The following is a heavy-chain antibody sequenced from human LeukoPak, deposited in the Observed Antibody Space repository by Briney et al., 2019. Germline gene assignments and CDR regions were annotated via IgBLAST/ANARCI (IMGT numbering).Heavy chain of an antibody. J-gene: IGHJ6*02. CDR2: ISGSGGST. Sequence: TGGSLRLSCAASGFTFSSYAMSWVRQAPGKGLEWVSAISGSGGSTYYADSVKGRFTISRDNSKNTLYLQMNSPRAEDTAVYYCARDLRITMVRGLSRGMDVWGQGTTVTVSS. V-gene: IGHV3-23*01. CDR3: ARDLRITMVRGLSRGMDV. CDR1: GFTFSSYA. D-gene: IGHD3-10*01.